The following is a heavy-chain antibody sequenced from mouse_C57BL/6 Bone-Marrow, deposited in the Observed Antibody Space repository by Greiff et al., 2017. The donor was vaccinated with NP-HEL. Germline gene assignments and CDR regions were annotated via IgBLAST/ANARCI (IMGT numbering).Heavy chain of an antibody. CDR3: ANYYFDY. V-gene: IGHV1-76*01. CDR1: GYTFTDYY. Sequence: QVQLKESGAELVRPGASVKLSCKASGYTFTDYYINWVKQRPGQGLEWIARIYPGSGNTYYNEKFKGKATLTAEKSSSTAYMQLSSLTSEDSAVYFCANYYFDYWGQGTTLTVSS. CDR2: IYPGSGNT. J-gene: IGHJ2*01.